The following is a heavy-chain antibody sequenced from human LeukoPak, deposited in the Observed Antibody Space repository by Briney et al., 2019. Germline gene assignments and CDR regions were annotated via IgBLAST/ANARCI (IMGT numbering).Heavy chain of an antibody. CDR2: IYYSGST. Sequence: SETLSLTCTVSGDSISSSIYYWGWVRQPPGKGLEWIGSIYYSGSTYYNPSLKSRVTISVDTSKNQFSLKLSSVTAADTTVYYCAKGSDRLYSSGWDFDYWGQGTLVTVSS. J-gene: IGHJ4*02. CDR1: GDSISSSIYY. CDR3: AKGSDRLYSSGWDFDY. V-gene: IGHV4-39*07. D-gene: IGHD6-19*01.